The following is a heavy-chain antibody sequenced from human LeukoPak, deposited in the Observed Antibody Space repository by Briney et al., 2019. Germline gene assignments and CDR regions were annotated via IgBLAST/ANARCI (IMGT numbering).Heavy chain of an antibody. V-gene: IGHV3-48*01. J-gene: IGHJ4*02. CDR3: ATGSYSPFDY. D-gene: IGHD3-10*01. Sequence: PGGSLRLSCAASGFTFSSYSMNWVRQAPGKGLEWVSYISSSSTIYYADSVKGRFTISRDNAKNSLYLQMNSLRAEDTTVYYCATGSYSPFDYWGQGTLVTVSS. CDR2: ISSSSTI. CDR1: GFTFSSYS.